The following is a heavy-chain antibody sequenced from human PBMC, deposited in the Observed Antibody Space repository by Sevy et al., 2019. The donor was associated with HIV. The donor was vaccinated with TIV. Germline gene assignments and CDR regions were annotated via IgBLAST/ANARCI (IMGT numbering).Heavy chain of an antibody. CDR1: GFTFSSYA. J-gene: IGHJ4*02. CDR2: ISYEGSNK. Sequence: GGSLRLSCAASGFTFSSYAMHWVRQAPGKGLEWVAVISYEGSNKYYADSVKGRFTISRDNSKNTLYLQMNSLRAEDTAVYYCARDTMTTVTTTVGYWGQGTLVTVSS. V-gene: IGHV3-30-3*01. CDR3: ARDTMTTVTTTVGY. D-gene: IGHD4-17*01.